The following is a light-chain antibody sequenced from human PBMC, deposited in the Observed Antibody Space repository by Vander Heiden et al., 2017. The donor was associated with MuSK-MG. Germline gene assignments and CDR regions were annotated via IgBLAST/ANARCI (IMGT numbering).Light chain of an antibody. J-gene: IGKJ4*01. V-gene: IGKV1-33*01. Sequence: IQMTQSPSSLSASVGDRVTITCQASQDISNYLNWYQQKPGKAPKLLIYDASNLETGVPSRFSGSGSGTDFTFTISSLQPEDIATYYCQQYDNLPLTSGGGTKVEIK. CDR2: DAS. CDR1: QDISNY. CDR3: QQYDNLPLT.